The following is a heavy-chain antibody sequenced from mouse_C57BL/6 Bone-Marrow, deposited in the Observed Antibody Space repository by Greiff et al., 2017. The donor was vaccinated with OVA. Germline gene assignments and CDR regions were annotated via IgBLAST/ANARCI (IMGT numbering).Heavy chain of an antibody. Sequence: EVQLQQSGPELVKPGASVKISCKASGYTFTDYYMNWVKQSHGKSLEWIGDINPNNGGTSYNQKFKGKATLTVDKSSRTAYMELRSLTSEDSAVYYWASSDDGYYVDDWGQGTTLTVSS. D-gene: IGHD2-3*01. V-gene: IGHV1-26*01. J-gene: IGHJ2*01. CDR3: ASSDDGYYVDD. CDR2: INPNNGGT. CDR1: GYTFTDYY.